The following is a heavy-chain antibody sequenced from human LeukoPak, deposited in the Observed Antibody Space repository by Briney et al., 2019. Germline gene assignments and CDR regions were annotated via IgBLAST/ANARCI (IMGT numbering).Heavy chain of an antibody. CDR2: ISAYNGNT. Sequence: EASVKVSCKASGYTFTSYGISWVRQAPGQGLEWMGWISAYNGNTNYAQRLQGRVTMTTDTSTSTAYMELRSLRSDDTAVYHCASDIIAAAGTPWGQGTLVTVSS. D-gene: IGHD6-13*01. J-gene: IGHJ5*02. CDR1: GYTFTSYG. V-gene: IGHV1-18*01. CDR3: ASDIIAAAGTP.